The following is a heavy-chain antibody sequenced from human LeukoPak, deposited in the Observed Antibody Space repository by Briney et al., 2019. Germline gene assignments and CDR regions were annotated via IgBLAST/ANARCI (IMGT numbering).Heavy chain of an antibody. V-gene: IGHV3-74*01. CDR2: SNSDGTYT. Sequence: GGSLRLSCAASGFTFSSYWMHWVRQAPGKGLVWVSHSNSDGTYTTYADSVRGRFTISRGNAKNTLYLQMNSLRAEDTAVYYCAREDSGSIGWFDPWGQGTLVTVSS. D-gene: IGHD1-26*01. CDR3: AREDSGSIGWFDP. CDR1: GFTFSSYW. J-gene: IGHJ5*02.